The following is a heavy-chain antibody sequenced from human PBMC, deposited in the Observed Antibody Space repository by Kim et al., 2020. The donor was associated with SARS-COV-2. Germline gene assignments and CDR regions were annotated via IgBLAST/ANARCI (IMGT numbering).Heavy chain of an antibody. CDR2: IYYSGST. J-gene: IGHJ4*01. CDR3: AIRNYDSSGYYYYFDY. V-gene: IGHV4-59*08. Sequence: SETLSLTCTVSGGSISSYYWSWIRQPPAKGLEWIGYIYYSGSTNYNPSLKSRGTISVDTSKNQFSLKLSSVTAADTAVYYCAIRNYDSSGYYYYFDYLG. CDR1: GGSISSYY. D-gene: IGHD3-22*01.